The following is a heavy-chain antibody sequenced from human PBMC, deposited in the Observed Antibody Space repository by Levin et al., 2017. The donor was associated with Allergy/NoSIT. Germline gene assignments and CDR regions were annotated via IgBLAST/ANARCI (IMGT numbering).Heavy chain of an antibody. V-gene: IGHV2-26*01. D-gene: IGHD3-3*01. CDR1: GFSLSNARMG. CDR2: IFSNDEK. CDR3: ARIESRITIFGATTRGAFDI. J-gene: IGHJ3*02. Sequence: SGPTLVKPTETLTLTCTVSGFSLSNARMGVSWIRQPPGKALEWLAHIFSNDEKSYSTSLKSRLTISKDTSKSQVVLTMTNMDPVDTATYYCARIESRITIFGATTRGAFDIWGQGTMVTVSS.